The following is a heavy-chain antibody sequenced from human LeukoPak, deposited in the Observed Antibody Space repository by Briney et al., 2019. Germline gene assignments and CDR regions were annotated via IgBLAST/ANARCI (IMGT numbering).Heavy chain of an antibody. Sequence: GRSLRLSCAASGFTFSSYGMHWVRQAPGKGLEWVAVIWYDGSNEYCADSEKGRFTISRDNSKNTLYLQMNSLRAEDTAVYYCARDHEWGRAYFDYWGQGTLVTVSS. CDR1: GFTFSSYG. J-gene: IGHJ4*02. D-gene: IGHD1-26*01. V-gene: IGHV3-33*01. CDR3: ARDHEWGRAYFDY. CDR2: IWYDGSNE.